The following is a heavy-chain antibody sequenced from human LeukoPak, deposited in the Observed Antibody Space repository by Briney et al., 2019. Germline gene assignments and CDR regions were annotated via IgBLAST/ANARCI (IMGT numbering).Heavy chain of an antibody. CDR2: INLSDGTT. Sequence: ASVKVSCKASGYTFTRFYVHWVRQAPGQGLEWMGIINLSDGTTSCAQKFYGRVTMTRDTSTSTVYMELSSLRSEDTAVYYCQLSGDFDYWGQGTLVTVSS. V-gene: IGHV1-46*01. J-gene: IGHJ4*02. D-gene: IGHD6-6*01. CDR3: QLSGDFDY. CDR1: GYTFTRFY.